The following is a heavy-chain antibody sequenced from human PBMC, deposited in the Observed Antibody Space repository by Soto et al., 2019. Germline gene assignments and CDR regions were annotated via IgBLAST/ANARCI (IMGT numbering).Heavy chain of an antibody. CDR1: GGTFSSYT. D-gene: IGHD4-17*01. V-gene: IGHV1-69*02. CDR3: AHWGSYGDSNGSEFDY. J-gene: IGHJ4*02. Sequence: ASVKVSCKASGGTFSSYTISWVRQAPGQGLEWMGRIIPILGIANYAQKFQGRVTITADKSTGTAYMELSSLRSEDTAVYYCAHWGSYGDSNGSEFDYWGQGTLVTVSS. CDR2: IIPILGIA.